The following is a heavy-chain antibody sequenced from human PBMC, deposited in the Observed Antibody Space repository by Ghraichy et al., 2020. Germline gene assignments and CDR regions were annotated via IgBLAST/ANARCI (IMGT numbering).Heavy chain of an antibody. CDR2: ISGSGVRT. CDR3: AKGYWNPEY. D-gene: IGHD1-1*01. CDR1: GFSFSSYD. J-gene: IGHJ4*02. V-gene: IGHV3-23*01. Sequence: LSLTCAASGFSFSSYDMSWVRQAPGKGLEWVSLISGSGVRTYYADSVKGRFTISRDNSKNTLYLQMNTLRAEDTAVYYCAKGYWNPEYWGQGALVTVSS.